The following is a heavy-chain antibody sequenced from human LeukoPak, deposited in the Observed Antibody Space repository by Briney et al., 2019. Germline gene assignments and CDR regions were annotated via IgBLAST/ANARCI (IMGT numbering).Heavy chain of an antibody. CDR3: VRGYSFGPYGMDV. Sequence: GGPLTLLCSASGLPLHRCAMHGLRQAPGKGLEYVAAISDSGGSTYYADSVKGRFTISRDNSKNTLYLQMSSLRAEDTAVYFCVRGYSFGPYGMDVWGQGTTVTVSS. CDR2: ISDSGGST. J-gene: IGHJ6*02. D-gene: IGHD2-15*01. V-gene: IGHV3-64D*09. CDR1: GLPLHRCA.